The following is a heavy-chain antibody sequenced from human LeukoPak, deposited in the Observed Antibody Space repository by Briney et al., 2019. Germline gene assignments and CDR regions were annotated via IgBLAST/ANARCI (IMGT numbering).Heavy chain of an antibody. CDR3: ARGSEVGATDFDY. D-gene: IGHD1-26*01. CDR2: INPNSGGT. CDR1: GYTFTGYY. J-gene: IGHJ4*02. V-gene: IGHV1-2*02. Sequence: EASVKVSCKASGYTFTGYYMHWVRQAPGQGLEWMGWINPNSGGTNYAQKFQGRVTMTRDTSISTAYMELSRLRSDDTAVYYCARGSEVGATDFDYWGQGTLVTVSS.